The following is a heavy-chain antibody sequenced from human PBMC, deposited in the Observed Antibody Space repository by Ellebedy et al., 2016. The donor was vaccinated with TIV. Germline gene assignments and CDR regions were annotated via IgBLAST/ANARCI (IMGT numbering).Heavy chain of an antibody. CDR3: ARGRDWAFDV. J-gene: IGHJ3*01. D-gene: IGHD2-21*02. V-gene: IGHV3-7*01. Sequence: PGGSLRLSCAASGFTFNNHWMYWVRQAPGKGLEWVGDINPEGGVKYYVDSVTGRFTIARDNALNSLTLQMNDLRAEDTALYFCARGRDWAFDVWGQGTMVTVS. CDR1: GFTFNNHW. CDR2: INPEGGVK.